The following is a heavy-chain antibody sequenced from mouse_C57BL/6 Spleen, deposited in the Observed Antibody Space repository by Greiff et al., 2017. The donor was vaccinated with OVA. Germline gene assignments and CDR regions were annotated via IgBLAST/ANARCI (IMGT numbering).Heavy chain of an antibody. CDR2: IYPGDGDT. V-gene: IGHV1-82*01. CDR3: ASEGLVATRMDY. CDR1: GYAFSSSW. D-gene: IGHD1-1*01. Sequence: QVQLQQSGPELVKPGASVKISCKASGYAFSSSWMNWVKQRPGKGLEWIGRIYPGDGDTNYNGKFKGKATLTADKSSSTAYMQLSSLTSEDSAVYFCASEGLVATRMDYWGQGTSVTVSS. J-gene: IGHJ4*01.